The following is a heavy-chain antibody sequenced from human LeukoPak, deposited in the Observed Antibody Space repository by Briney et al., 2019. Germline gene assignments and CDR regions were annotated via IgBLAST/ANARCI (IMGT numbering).Heavy chain of an antibody. V-gene: IGHV3-48*03. J-gene: IGHJ4*02. CDR3: AKDQEWEQKVFDY. CDR2: ISSSGSTI. Sequence: GGSLRLSCAASGFTFSSYEMNWVRQAPGKGLEWVSYISSSGSTIYYADSVKGRFTISRDNSKNTLYLQMNSLRAEDTAVYYCAKDQEWEQKVFDYWGQGTLVTVSS. CDR1: GFTFSSYE. D-gene: IGHD1-26*01.